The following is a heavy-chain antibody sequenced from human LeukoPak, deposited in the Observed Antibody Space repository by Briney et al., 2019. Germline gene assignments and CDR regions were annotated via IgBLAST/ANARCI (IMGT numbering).Heavy chain of an antibody. J-gene: IGHJ4*02. CDR3: ARVLRTTQALPFDY. CDR2: IIPIFGTA. CDR1: GGTSSSYA. V-gene: IGHV1-69*05. Sequence: ASVKVSCKASGGTSSSYAISWVRQAPGQGLEWMGGIIPIFGTANYAQKFQGRVTITTDESTSTAYMELSSLRSEDTAVYYCARVLRTTQALPFDYWGQGTLVTVSS. D-gene: IGHD1-1*01.